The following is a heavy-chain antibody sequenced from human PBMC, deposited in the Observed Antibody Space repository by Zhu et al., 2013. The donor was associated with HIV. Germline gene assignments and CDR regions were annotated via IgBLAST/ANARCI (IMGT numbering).Heavy chain of an antibody. CDR1: GGSISSSRYY. D-gene: IGHD2-15*01. J-gene: IGHJ4*02. CDR3: ARVVLVAPTRRALDYFDY. CDR2: IYYRGST. V-gene: IGHV4-39*07. Sequence: QVQLQESGPGLVKPSETLSLTCTVSGGSISSSRYYWGWIRQPPGKGLEWIGNIYYRGSTSYDPSLKSRVTISVDTSKNQFSLKLISVTAADTAVYYCARVVLVAPTRRALDYFDYWGQGTLVTVSS.